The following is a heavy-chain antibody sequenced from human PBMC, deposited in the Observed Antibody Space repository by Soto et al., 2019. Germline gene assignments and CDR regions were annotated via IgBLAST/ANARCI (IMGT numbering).Heavy chain of an antibody. V-gene: IGHV3-53*01. Sequence: PGGSLRLSCAASGFSARSSQMSWVRQAPGKGLEWVAVIFIDGTTHYGVSVKGRFTISRDSARNTLYLQMNGLRVDDTAVYYCAKVGPYDSGSYMFRYDRFDPWGPGTQVPVSS. J-gene: IGHJ5*02. CDR1: GFSARSSQ. CDR3: AKVGPYDSGSYMFRYDRFDP. D-gene: IGHD3-10*01. CDR2: IFIDGTT.